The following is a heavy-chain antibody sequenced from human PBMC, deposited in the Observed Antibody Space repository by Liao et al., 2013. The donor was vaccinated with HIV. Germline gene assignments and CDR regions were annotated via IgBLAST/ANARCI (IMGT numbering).Heavy chain of an antibody. D-gene: IGHD4/OR15-4a*01. CDR1: GESFSGHY. CDR2: VNHSGST. J-gene: IGHJ3*02. CDR3: ARFQVHAFDI. Sequence: QVQLQQWGAGLLKPSETLSLTCAVYGESFSGHYWIWIRQSPGKGLEWIGEVNHSGSTNYHPSLKSRVTMSVDTSKNQFSLKLTSVTAADTGVYYCARFQVHAFDIWGQGTMVTVSS. V-gene: IGHV4-34*02.